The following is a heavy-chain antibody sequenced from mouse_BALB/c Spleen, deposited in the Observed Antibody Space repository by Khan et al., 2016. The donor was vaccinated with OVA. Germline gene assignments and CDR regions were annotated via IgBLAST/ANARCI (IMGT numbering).Heavy chain of an antibody. CDR2: IFPGTGTT. CDR1: GYTFTNYW. Sequence: QVQLQQSGAELVKPGASVKLSCKTSGYTFTNYWIQWVKQRPGQGLGWIGEIFPGTGTTYYNENFKAKATLTIDTSSNTAYMHLIRLTSEDSAVYFCARGYFGNYEFAYWGQGTLVTVSA. J-gene: IGHJ3*01. CDR3: ARGYFGNYEFAY. D-gene: IGHD2-1*01. V-gene: IGHV1S132*01.